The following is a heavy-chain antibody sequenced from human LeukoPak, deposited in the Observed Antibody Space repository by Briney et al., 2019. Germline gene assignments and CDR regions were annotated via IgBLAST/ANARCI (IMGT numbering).Heavy chain of an antibody. D-gene: IGHD5/OR15-5a*01. CDR1: GFTFSTYA. V-gene: IGHV3-23*01. Sequence: GGSLRLSCAASGFTFSTYAMYRVRQAPGKGLEWVSVITGNSDITYHADSVKGRFTISRDNSKNTLYLQMNSLRAEDTAVYYCAKDLRPDGVYDFDYLGQGTLVTVSS. J-gene: IGHJ4*02. CDR3: AKDLRPDGVYDFDY. CDR2: ITGNSDIT.